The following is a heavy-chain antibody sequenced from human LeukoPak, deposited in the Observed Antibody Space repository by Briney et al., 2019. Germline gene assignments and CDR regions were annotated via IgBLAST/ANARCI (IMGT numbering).Heavy chain of an antibody. CDR3: AREGRVRSSWYSYYYYYGMDV. Sequence: GGSLRLSCGASGFTFSSYWKHWVRQAPGKGLVWVSRINSDGSSTSYADSVKGRFTISRDNAKNTLYLQMNSLRAEDTAVYYCAREGRVRSSWYSYYYYYGMDVWGQGTTVTVSS. D-gene: IGHD6-13*01. V-gene: IGHV3-74*01. CDR2: INSDGSST. J-gene: IGHJ6*02. CDR1: GFTFSSYW.